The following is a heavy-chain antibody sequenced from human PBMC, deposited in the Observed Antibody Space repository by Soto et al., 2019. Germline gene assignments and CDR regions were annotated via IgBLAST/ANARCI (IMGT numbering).Heavy chain of an antibody. V-gene: IGHV3-33*01. D-gene: IGHD3-10*01. CDR1: GFPFWHYG. CDR2: IWSDGKKE. J-gene: IGHJ6*02. CDR3: ARDRDGGWFHMDV. Sequence: QVQLVESGGGVVQPGRSLRLSCVGSGFPFWHYGMHWVRQAPGKGLEWVAVIWSDGKKESYADFVKGRFAISRDNCQDTLYLQVNSLRAEDTAVYYCARDRDGGWFHMDVWGQGTTVTVSS.